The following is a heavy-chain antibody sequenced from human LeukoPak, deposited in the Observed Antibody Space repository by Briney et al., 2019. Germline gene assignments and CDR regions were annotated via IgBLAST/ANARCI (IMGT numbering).Heavy chain of an antibody. CDR2: IKQDGSEK. J-gene: IGHJ4*02. D-gene: IGHD6-6*01. Sequence: GGSLRLSCAASGFTFSSYWMSWVRQAPGKGLEWVANIKQDGSEKYYLDSVKGRFTISRDNSKNTVYLQMNSLRAEDTAVYYCASGQLDYWGQGTLVTVSS. V-gene: IGHV3-7*03. CDR1: GFTFSSYW. CDR3: ASGQLDY.